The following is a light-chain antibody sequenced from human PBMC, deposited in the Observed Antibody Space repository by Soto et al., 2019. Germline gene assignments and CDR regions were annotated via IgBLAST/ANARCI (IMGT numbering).Light chain of an antibody. J-gene: IGKJ1*01. Sequence: EIVMTQSPATLSVSPGERATLSCRASQSVNSNLAWYQQKPGQAPRLLIYGASTRATGIPARFSGSGSGTDFILTISSLQSEDFAVYYCQQYHHSPPWTFGQGTKADIK. V-gene: IGKV3-15*01. CDR3: QQYHHSPPWT. CDR2: GAS. CDR1: QSVNSN.